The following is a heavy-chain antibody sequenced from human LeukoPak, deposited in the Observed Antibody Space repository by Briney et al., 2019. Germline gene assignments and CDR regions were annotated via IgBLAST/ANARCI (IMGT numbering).Heavy chain of an antibody. CDR2: FYTSGTT. CDR1: GGSVSTYY. J-gene: IGHJ3*02. CDR3: ARWHGGLSAFDI. V-gene: IGHV4-4*07. D-gene: IGHD3-10*01. Sequence: SETLSLTCTVSGGSVSTYYWSWIRQPAGKGLEWIGRFYTSGTTNYNPSLKSRVTMSVDTSKNQFSLKLSSVTAADTALCYCARWHGGLSAFDIWGQGTKVTVSS.